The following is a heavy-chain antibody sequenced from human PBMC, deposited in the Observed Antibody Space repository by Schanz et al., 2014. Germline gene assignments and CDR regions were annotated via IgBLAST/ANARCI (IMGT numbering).Heavy chain of an antibody. CDR2: IWFDGNNK. V-gene: IGHV3-33*06. D-gene: IGHD3-10*01. CDR1: GFTFSSYG. J-gene: IGHJ5*02. Sequence: QVQLVESGGGVVQPGRSLRLSCATSGFTFSSYGMHWVRQAPGKGLEWVAVIWFDGNNKYYADSVKGRFTISRDNSKNTLYLQMNSLRAEDTAVYYCAKDQLANYRGSGYNWFDPWGQGTLVTVSS. CDR3: AKDQLANYRGSGYNWFDP.